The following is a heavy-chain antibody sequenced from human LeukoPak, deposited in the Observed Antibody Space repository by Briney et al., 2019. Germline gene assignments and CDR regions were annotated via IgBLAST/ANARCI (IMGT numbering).Heavy chain of an antibody. D-gene: IGHD3-10*01. CDR3: ARGGTDGSGSYYYYYGMDV. Sequence: SVTVSCKASGYTFTYRYLHWVRQAPGQALEGMGWITPFNGNTNYAQKFQDRVTITRDRSMSTAYMELSSLRSEDTAVYYCARGGTDGSGSYYYYYGMDVWGQGTTVTVSS. V-gene: IGHV1-45*02. J-gene: IGHJ6*02. CDR1: GYTFTYRY. CDR2: ITPFNGNT.